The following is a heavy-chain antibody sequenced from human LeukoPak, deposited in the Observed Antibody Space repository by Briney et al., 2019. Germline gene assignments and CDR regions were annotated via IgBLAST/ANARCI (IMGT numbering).Heavy chain of an antibody. CDR1: GGTFSSYA. D-gene: IGHD1/OR15-1a*01. Sequence: VASVKVSCKASGGTFSSYAISWVRQAPGQGLEWMGGIIPIFGTANYAQKFQGRVTITTDESTSTAYMELRSLRSDDTAVYYCARDSTFWNNDFDYWGQGTLVTVSS. CDR2: IIPIFGTA. V-gene: IGHV1-69*05. CDR3: ARDSTFWNNDFDY. J-gene: IGHJ4*02.